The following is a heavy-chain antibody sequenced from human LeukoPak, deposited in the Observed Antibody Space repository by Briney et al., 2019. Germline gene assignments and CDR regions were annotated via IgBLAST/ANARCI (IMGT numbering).Heavy chain of an antibody. D-gene: IGHD2-2*01. CDR3: ARGARVGTSFWFDP. V-gene: IGHV1-8*01. Sequence: ASVKVSCKASGYTFTSYDINWVRQATGQGLEWMGWMNPNSGNTGYAQKIQGRVTMTRNTSISTAYMELSSLRSEDTAVYYCARGARVGTSFWFDPWDQGTLVTVSS. CDR1: GYTFTSYD. J-gene: IGHJ5*02. CDR2: MNPNSGNT.